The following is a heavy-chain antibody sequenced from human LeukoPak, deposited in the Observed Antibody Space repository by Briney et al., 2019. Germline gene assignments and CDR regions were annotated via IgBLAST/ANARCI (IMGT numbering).Heavy chain of an antibody. J-gene: IGHJ4*02. CDR1: GGSISSGDYY. D-gene: IGHD3-22*01. Sequence: PSQTLSLTCTVSGGSISSGDYYWSWIRQPPGKGLEWIGYIYYSGSTYYNPSLKSRVTISVDTSKNQFSLKLSSVTAADTAVYYCARDPHFYDSSGYYYPFFDYWGQGTLVTVSS. V-gene: IGHV4-30-4*08. CDR3: ARDPHFYDSSGYYYPFFDY. CDR2: IYYSGST.